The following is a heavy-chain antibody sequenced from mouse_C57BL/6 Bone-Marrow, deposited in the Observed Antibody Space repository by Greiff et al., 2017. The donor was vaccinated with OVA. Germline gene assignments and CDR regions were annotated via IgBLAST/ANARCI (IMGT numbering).Heavy chain of an antibody. CDR2: ISDGGSYT. V-gene: IGHV5-4*03. Sequence: EVKLMESGGGLVKPGGSLKLSCAASGFTFSSYAMSWVRQTPEKRLEWVATISDGGSYTYYPDNVKGRFTISRDNAKNNLYLQMRHLKSEDTAMYYCARDRTCVWGTGTTVTVSS. CDR3: ARDRTCV. J-gene: IGHJ1*03. CDR1: GFTFSSYA.